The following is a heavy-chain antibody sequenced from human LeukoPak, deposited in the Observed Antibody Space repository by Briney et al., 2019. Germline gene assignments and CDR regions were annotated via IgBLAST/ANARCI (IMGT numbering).Heavy chain of an antibody. CDR1: GGSINSYY. V-gene: IGHV4-59*01. CDR2: IYYSGST. J-gene: IGHJ4*02. Sequence: SETLSLTCTVSGGSINSYYWSWTRQPPGKGLEWIGYIYYSGSTSYNPSLKSRVTISLDTSKNQFSLKLSSVTAADTAVYYCARFEEKYYFDYWGQGTLVTVSS. D-gene: IGHD3-10*01. CDR3: ARFEEKYYFDY.